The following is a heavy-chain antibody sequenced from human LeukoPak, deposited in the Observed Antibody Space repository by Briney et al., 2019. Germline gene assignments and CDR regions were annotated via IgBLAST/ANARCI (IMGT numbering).Heavy chain of an antibody. CDR1: GASISSCY. D-gene: IGHD5-12*01. V-gene: IGHV4-59*08. J-gene: IGHJ3*01. CDR2: MSNTAVT. Sequence: SETLSLTCTVSGASISSCYWSWIRQIPDKGLEWIGYMSNTAVTGYNPSLESRVSISRDTSKNQFSLKLTSVTAADTAVYYCVRHEDLVAIPLGLGAFDLWGQGTLVTVSS. CDR3: VRHEDLVAIPLGLGAFDL.